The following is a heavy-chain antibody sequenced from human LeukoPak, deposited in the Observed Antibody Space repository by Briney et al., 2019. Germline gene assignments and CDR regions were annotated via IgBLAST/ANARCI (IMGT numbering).Heavy chain of an antibody. Sequence: GGSLRLSCAASGFSFNNNGMNWVRQAPGKGLEWVSSISSGTTYADSVKGRFTISRDNVKNSLYLQMSSLRAEDTAMYYCARDALLQLKRERYFDYWGQGTLVTVSS. D-gene: IGHD5-24*01. V-gene: IGHV3-21*01. CDR1: GFSFNNNG. J-gene: IGHJ4*02. CDR2: ISSGTT. CDR3: ARDALLQLKRERYFDY.